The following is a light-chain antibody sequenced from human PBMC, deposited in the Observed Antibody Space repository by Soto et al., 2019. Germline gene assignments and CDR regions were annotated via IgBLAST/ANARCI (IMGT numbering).Light chain of an antibody. CDR3: QQYNNWPPWT. V-gene: IGKV3-15*01. Sequence: EIVMTQSPATLSVSPGERATLSCRASQSVSSNLAWYQQKPGQAPRLLIYGASTRATGFPARFSGSGSGTEFTLTISSLQSEDFAVYYCQQYNNWPPWTFGQGTKWIS. CDR2: GAS. CDR1: QSVSSN. J-gene: IGKJ1*01.